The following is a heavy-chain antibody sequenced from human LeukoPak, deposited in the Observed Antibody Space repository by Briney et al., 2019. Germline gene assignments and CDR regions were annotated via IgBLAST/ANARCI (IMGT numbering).Heavy chain of an antibody. V-gene: IGHV4-39*07. D-gene: IGHD1-26*01. CDR2: IYYSGST. J-gene: IGHJ5*02. CDR3: ARDPIVGATRVLWSNWFDP. Sequence: SETLSLTCTVSGGSISSSSYYWGWIRQPPGKGLEWIGSIYYSGSTYYNPSLKSRVTISVDTSKNQFSLKLSSVTAADTAVYYCARDPIVGATRVLWSNWFDPWGQGTLVTVSS. CDR1: GGSISSSSYY.